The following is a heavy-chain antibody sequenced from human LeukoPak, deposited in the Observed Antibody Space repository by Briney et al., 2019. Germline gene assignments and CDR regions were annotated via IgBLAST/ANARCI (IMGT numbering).Heavy chain of an antibody. D-gene: IGHD3-22*01. J-gene: IGHJ4*02. Sequence: SETLSLTCAVSGGSISSGGYSWSWIRQPPGKGLEWIGYIYHSGSTYYNPSLESRVTISVDRSKNQFSLKLSSVTAADTAVYYCARVGSSGYSYYFDYWGQGTLVTVSS. CDR3: ARVGSSGYSYYFDY. CDR1: GGSISSGGYS. V-gene: IGHV4-30-2*01. CDR2: IYHSGST.